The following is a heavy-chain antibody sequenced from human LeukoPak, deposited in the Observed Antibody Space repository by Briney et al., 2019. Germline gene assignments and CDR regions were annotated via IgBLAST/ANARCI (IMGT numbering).Heavy chain of an antibody. CDR2: IKTDGSEK. J-gene: IGHJ6*03. Sequence: GGSLRLSCEGSGFTFSNYWMGWVRQAPGKGLQWVANIKTDGSEKYYVDSVKGRFTISRDNAKNSLYLQMNSLRAEDTAVYYCAREPPYYDFWSGCCDYMDVWGKGTTVTVSS. D-gene: IGHD3-3*01. CDR1: GFTFSNYW. V-gene: IGHV3-7*01. CDR3: AREPPYYDFWSGCCDYMDV.